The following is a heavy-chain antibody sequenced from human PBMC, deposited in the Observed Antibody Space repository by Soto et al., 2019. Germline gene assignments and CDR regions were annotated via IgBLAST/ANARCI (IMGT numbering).Heavy chain of an antibody. CDR3: ARSQPPWLVRAYYWFDP. CDR2: ISYDGSNK. J-gene: IGHJ5*02. Sequence: GGSLRLSCAASGFTFSSYAMRWVRQAPGKGLEWVAAISYDGSNKYYADSVKGRFTISRDNSKNTLYLQMNSLRAEDTDASDCARSQPPWLVRAYYWFDPWGQGTLVTVSS. D-gene: IGHD6-19*01. CDR1: GFTFSSYA. V-gene: IGHV3-30-3*01.